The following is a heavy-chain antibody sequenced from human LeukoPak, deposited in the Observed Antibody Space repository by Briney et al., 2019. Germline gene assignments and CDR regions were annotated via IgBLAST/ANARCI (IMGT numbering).Heavy chain of an antibody. CDR2: ISSSSSTI. CDR1: GFTFSSYS. CDR3: ARDSVRGVGSYYGMDV. Sequence: GGSLRLSCAASGFTFSSYSMNWVRQAQGKGLEWVSYISSSSSTIYYADSAKGRFTISRDNAKNSLYLQMNSLRDEDTAVYYCARDSVRGVGSYYGMDVWSQGTTVTVSS. D-gene: IGHD3-10*01. J-gene: IGHJ6*02. V-gene: IGHV3-48*02.